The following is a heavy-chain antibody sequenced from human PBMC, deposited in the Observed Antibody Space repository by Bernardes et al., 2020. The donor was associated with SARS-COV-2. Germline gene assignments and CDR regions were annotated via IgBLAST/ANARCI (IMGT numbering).Heavy chain of an antibody. Sequence: SETLSLTCSVSGGSISSNHYYWGWVRQPPGTALEWIGSLHYRGNTYLSPSLKSRVTMSVDTSKNQIFLRLTSVTAADTALYYCARLPLYDLDASDIWGQGKMVTVSS. D-gene: IGHD1-1*01. V-gene: IGHV4-39*07. J-gene: IGHJ3*02. CDR1: GGSISSNHYY. CDR2: LHYRGNT. CDR3: ARLPLYDLDASDI.